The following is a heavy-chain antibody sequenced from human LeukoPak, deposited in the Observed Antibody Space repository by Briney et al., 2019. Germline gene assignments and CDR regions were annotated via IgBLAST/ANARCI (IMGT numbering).Heavy chain of an antibody. V-gene: IGHV3-23*01. CDR3: AKGRRDTAMANYYFDY. D-gene: IGHD5-18*01. CDR1: GFTFSSYA. J-gene: IGHJ4*02. Sequence: GGSLRLSCAASGFTFSSYAMSWVRQAPGKGLEWVSAISGSGGSTYYADSVKGRFTISRDNSKNTLYLQMNSLRAEDTAVYYCAKGRRDTAMANYYFDYWGQGTLVTVSS. CDR2: ISGSGGST.